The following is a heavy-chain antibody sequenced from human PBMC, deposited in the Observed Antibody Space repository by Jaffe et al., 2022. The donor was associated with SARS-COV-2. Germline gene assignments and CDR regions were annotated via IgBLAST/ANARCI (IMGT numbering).Heavy chain of an antibody. J-gene: IGHJ4*02. CDR2: IRDKHNSYST. CDR3: ARAGYGKGYDY. D-gene: IGHD5-18*01. CDR1: GFTFSDHY. V-gene: IGHV3-72*01. Sequence: EVLLMESGGGLVQPGGSLRLSCAASGFTFSDHYMDWVRQAPGKGLEWVGRIRDKHNSYSTEYAASVKGRFTISRDDSRNSLSLQMNSLKSEDTAFYYCARAGYGKGYDYWGQGALVTVSS.